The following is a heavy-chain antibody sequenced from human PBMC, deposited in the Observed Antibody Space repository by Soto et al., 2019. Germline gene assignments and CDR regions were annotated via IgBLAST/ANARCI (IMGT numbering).Heavy chain of an antibody. CDR1: GGSISSSSYY. Sequence: QLRLQEAGPGLVKPSETLSLTCTVSGGSISSSSYYWGWIRQPQGKGPEWIGAIYYNGNNYYNPSLKSRVAVSLDTSKIQFSLKLSSATAADTAMYYCARQTGVFGHYFDYWGQGTLVTVSS. D-gene: IGHD3-16*01. V-gene: IGHV4-39*01. CDR3: ARQTGVFGHYFDY. CDR2: IYYNGNN. J-gene: IGHJ4*02.